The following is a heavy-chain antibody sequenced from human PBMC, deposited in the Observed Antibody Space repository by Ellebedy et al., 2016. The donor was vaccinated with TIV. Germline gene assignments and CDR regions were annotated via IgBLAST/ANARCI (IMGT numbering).Heavy chain of an antibody. CDR3: ARAGEYCDFPQNCYAIDV. J-gene: IGHJ6*02. CDR2: IRQDGNEK. CDR1: GFTFSTNW. V-gene: IGHV3-7*03. Sequence: PGGSLRLSCAASGFTFSTNWMSWVRQAPGKGLEWVANIRQDGNEKYYVDSVKGRFTISRDNAKNSGYLQMNSLRAEDTAVYYCARAGEYCDFPQNCYAIDVWGQGTTVTVS. D-gene: IGHD2/OR15-2a*01.